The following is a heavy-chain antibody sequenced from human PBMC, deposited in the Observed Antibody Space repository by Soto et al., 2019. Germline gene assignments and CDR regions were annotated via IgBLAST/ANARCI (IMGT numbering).Heavy chain of an antibody. CDR1: GFTFSNYA. CDR3: TKANGAGMTDY. J-gene: IGHJ4*02. Sequence: EVQLLESGGALVQPGGSLRLSCAASGFTFSNYAMNWVRQAPGKGLEWGSTISKSADVTYYADSVKGRLAISRDNSKNTVYLQMNSLRAEDTAVYYCTKANGAGMTDYWGQGTLVTVSS. D-gene: IGHD3-16*01. CDR2: ISKSADVT. V-gene: IGHV3-23*01.